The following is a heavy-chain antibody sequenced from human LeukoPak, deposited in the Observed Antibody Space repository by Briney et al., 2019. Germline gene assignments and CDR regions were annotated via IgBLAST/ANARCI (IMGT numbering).Heavy chain of an antibody. D-gene: IGHD3-10*01. V-gene: IGHV3-23*01. CDR1: GFTFSSHA. CDR2: ISGSGGST. J-gene: IGHJ3*02. Sequence: PGGSLRLSCAASGFTFSSHAMNWVRQAPGKGLEWVSAISGSGGSTYYADSVKGRFTISRDNSKNTLYLQMNSLRAEDTAVYYCAKVVVRGVILGAFDIWGQGTMVTVSS. CDR3: AKVVVRGVILGAFDI.